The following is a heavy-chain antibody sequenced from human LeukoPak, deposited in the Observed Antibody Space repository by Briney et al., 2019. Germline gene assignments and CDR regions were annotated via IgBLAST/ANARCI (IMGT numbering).Heavy chain of an antibody. CDR3: ARGALGFDY. J-gene: IGHJ4*02. Sequence: PGGSLRLSCAASGFIFSSYDMHWVRQATGKGLEWVSGIGKAGDTYYAGSVMGRFIISRENAKSSLYLQMNSLRAGDTAVYYCARGALGFDYWGQGTLVTVSS. V-gene: IGHV3-13*04. CDR1: GFIFSSYD. CDR2: IGKAGDT.